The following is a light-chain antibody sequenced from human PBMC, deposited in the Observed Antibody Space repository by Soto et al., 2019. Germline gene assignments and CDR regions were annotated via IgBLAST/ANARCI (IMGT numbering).Light chain of an antibody. CDR3: QQYGSSPT. Sequence: EIVLTQSPGTLSLSPGERATLSCRASQSVSSSYLAWYQQKPGQAPRLLIYGASSRATGIPGRFSGSGSGTDFTLTISRLEPEDFAVYYCQQYGSSPTFDQGTKVEIK. CDR1: QSVSSSY. J-gene: IGKJ1*01. V-gene: IGKV3-20*01. CDR2: GAS.